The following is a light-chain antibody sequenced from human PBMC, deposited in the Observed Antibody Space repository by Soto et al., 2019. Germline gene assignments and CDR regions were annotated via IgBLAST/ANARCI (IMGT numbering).Light chain of an antibody. CDR1: QGISSY. V-gene: IGKV1-9*01. CDR2: DAS. CDR3: QHYNSYSEA. J-gene: IGKJ1*01. Sequence: DIQLTQSPSFLSASVGDIVTITFRASQGISSYLAWYQQKPGKAPKVLIYDASSLESGVPSRFSGSGSGTEFTLTISSLQPDDFATYYCQHYNSYSEAFGQGTKVDI.